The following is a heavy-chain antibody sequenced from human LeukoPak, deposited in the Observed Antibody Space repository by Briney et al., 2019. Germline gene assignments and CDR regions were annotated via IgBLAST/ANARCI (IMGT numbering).Heavy chain of an antibody. Sequence: GGSLRLSCAASGFTFSIYWMSWVRQAPGKGLEWVANIKQDGSERYYVDSVKGRFTLSRDNAKNSLYLQMNSLRDEDTAVYYCARDVYDFWSGPYYYYGMDVWGQGTTVTVSS. D-gene: IGHD3-3*01. CDR3: ARDVYDFWSGPYYYYGMDV. CDR1: GFTFSIYW. CDR2: IKQDGSER. J-gene: IGHJ6*02. V-gene: IGHV3-7*01.